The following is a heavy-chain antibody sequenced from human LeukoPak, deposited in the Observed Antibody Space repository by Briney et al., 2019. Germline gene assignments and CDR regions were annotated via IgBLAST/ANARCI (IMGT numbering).Heavy chain of an antibody. J-gene: IGHJ4*02. V-gene: IGHV4-38-2*02. D-gene: IGHD3-10*01. CDR2: IYHSGST. CDR1: GYSISSGYY. CDR3: AGYEGSGSYYYFDY. Sequence: SETLSLTCTVSGYSISSGYYWGWIRQPPGKGLEWIGSIYHSGSTYHNPSLKSRVTISVDTSKNQFSLKLSSVTAADTAVYYCAGYEGSGSYYYFDYWGQGTLVTVSS.